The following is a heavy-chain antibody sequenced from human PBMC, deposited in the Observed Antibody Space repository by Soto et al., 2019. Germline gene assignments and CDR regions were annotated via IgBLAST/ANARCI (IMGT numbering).Heavy chain of an antibody. CDR1: GGTFSIYA. CDR3: ARVVGYYDSSGYQYRRAFDI. V-gene: IGHV1-69*13. CDR2: IIPIFGTA. J-gene: IGHJ3*02. Sequence: ASVKVSCKASGGTFSIYAIIWVRQAPGQGLEWMGGIIPIFGTANYAQKFQGRVTITADESTSTAYMELSSLRSEDTAVYYCARVVGYYDSSGYQYRRAFDIWGQGTMVTVS. D-gene: IGHD3-22*01.